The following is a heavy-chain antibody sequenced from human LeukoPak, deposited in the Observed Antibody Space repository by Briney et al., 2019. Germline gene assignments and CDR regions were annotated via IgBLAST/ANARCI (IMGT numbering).Heavy chain of an antibody. CDR2: ISYDGSNK. V-gene: IGHV3-30*03. Sequence: PGGSLGLSCAASGFTFSSYSMNWGRQAPGKGLEWVAVISYDGSNKYYADSVKGRFTISRDNSKNTLYLQMNSLRAEDTAVYYCAREYYYAFWFDPWGQGTLVTVSS. CDR1: GFTFSSYS. J-gene: IGHJ5*02. CDR3: AREYYYAFWFDP. D-gene: IGHD3-10*01.